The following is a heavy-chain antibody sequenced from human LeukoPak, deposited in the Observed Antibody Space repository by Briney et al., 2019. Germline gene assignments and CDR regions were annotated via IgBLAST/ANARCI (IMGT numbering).Heavy chain of an antibody. V-gene: IGHV4-39*01. CDR3: ARHVLGSLDILTGYYQYYFDY. CDR2: IYYSGST. Sequence: SETLSLTCTVSGGSISTSNYYWGWIRQPPGKGLEWIGSIYYSGSTYYNPSLKSRVTISVDTSKNQFSLKLSSVTAADTAVYYCARHVLGSLDILTGYYQYYFDYWGQGTLVTVSS. J-gene: IGHJ4*02. CDR1: GGSISTSNYY. D-gene: IGHD3-9*01.